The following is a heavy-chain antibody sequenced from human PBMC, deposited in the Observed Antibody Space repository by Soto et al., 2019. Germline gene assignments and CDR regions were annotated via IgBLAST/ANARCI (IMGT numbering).Heavy chain of an antibody. D-gene: IGHD1-1*01. CDR1: GGSITTGGRY. J-gene: IGHJ3*02. V-gene: IGHV4-31*02. Sequence: QVRLQEWGPGLVKPSQTLSLKCSVSGGSITTGGRYWSWIRQLPGKGLEWIGDIYYSGNTYYNASRKSRVTISVEAAKIQFSLKLSSVTAADTAVYYCAQALVFTGGDGFDIWGQGRLVTVSS. CDR3: AQALVFTGGDGFDI. CDR2: IYYSGNT.